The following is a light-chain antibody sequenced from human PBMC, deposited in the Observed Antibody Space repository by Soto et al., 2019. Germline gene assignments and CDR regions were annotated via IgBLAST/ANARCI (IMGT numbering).Light chain of an antibody. CDR3: QQYGTSPWT. Sequence: EIVLTQSPGTLSLFAGERATLSCRATQSMSSNYLAWYQQKPDQAPRLLIYIASRRATGIPDRFSGSGSGTDFTLTIIRLEPEDSALYYCQQYGTSPWTFGQGTKVEIK. V-gene: IGKV3-20*01. CDR1: QSMSSNY. CDR2: IAS. J-gene: IGKJ1*01.